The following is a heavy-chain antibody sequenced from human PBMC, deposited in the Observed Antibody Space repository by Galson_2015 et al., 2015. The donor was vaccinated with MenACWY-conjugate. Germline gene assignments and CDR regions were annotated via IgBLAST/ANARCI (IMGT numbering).Heavy chain of an antibody. CDR1: GFTVSSNY. CDR2: IYSGGST. CDR3: AREGYYDSSGYGNFDY. Sequence: SLRLSCAASGFTVSSNYMSWVRQAPGKGLEWVSVIYSGGSTYYADSVKGRFTISRDDSKNTLYLQMNSLRAEDTAVYSCAREGYYDSSGYGNFDYWGQGTLVTVSS. V-gene: IGHV3-66*01. D-gene: IGHD3-22*01. J-gene: IGHJ4*02.